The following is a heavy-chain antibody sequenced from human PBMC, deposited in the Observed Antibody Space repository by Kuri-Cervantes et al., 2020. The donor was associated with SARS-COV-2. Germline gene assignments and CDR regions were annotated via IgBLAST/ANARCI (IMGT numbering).Heavy chain of an antibody. J-gene: IGHJ3*02. CDR2: IYTSGST. CDR3: ASSGHKVAFDI. D-gene: IGHD5-12*01. CDR1: GGSISSGSYY. V-gene: IGHV4-61*02. Sequence: SETLSLTCTVSGGSISSGSYYWSWIRQPAGKGLEWIGRIYTSGSTNYNPSLKSRVTISVDTSKNQFSLKLSFVTAADTAVYYCASSGHKVAFDIWGQGTMVTVSS.